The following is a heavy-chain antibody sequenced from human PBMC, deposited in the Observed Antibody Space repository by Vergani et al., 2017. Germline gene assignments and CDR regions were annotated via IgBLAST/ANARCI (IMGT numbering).Heavy chain of an antibody. V-gene: IGHV3-21*01. D-gene: IGHD3-22*01. CDR1: GFIFDDYA. J-gene: IGHJ4*02. CDR2: ISSSSSYI. Sequence: EVHLVESGGDLVEPGRSLRLSCAASGFIFDDYAMHWVRQVPGKGLEWVSSISSSSSYIYYADSVKGRFTISRDNAKNSLYLQMNSLRAEDTAVYYCARDTDSSSYFDYWGQGTLVTVSS. CDR3: ARDTDSSSYFDY.